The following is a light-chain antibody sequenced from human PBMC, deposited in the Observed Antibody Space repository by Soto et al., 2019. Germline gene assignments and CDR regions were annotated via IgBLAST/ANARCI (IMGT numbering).Light chain of an antibody. CDR2: DVS. V-gene: IGLV2-14*01. CDR3: CSYTRSGTLI. Sequence: QSVLTQPVSVSGSPGQSITISCVGTSSDIGDYNYVSWYQQHPGKVPKVIIFDVSNRPSGVSYRFSGTKSGNTASLTVSGLQAEDEAHYYCCSYTRSGTLIFGTGTKVTVL. J-gene: IGLJ1*01. CDR1: SSDIGDYNY.